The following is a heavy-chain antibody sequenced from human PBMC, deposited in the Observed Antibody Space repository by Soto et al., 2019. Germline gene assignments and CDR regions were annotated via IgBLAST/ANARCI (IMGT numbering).Heavy chain of an antibody. CDR3: ARDRSEYSGGWYGWDY. CDR1: GFTFSSYG. V-gene: IGHV3-33*01. J-gene: IGHJ4*02. CDR2: IWYDGSNK. Sequence: QVQLVESGGGVVQPGRSLRLSCAASGFTFSSYGMHWVRQAPGKGLEWVAVIWYDGSNKYYADSVKGRFTISRDNSKNTLYLQMNSLRAEDTAVYYCARDRSEYSGGWYGWDYWGQGTLVTVSS. D-gene: IGHD6-19*01.